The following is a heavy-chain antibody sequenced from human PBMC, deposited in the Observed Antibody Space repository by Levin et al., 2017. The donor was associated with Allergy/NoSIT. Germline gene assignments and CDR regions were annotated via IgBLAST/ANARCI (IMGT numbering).Heavy chain of an antibody. CDR3: STGDPNSGSYYWNGLDV. CDR2: IKSASDGETR. D-gene: IGHD1-26*01. Sequence: GGSLRLSCAASGITLSNVWVSWVRQAPGKGLEWVGRIKSASDGETRDYAAPVKGRFTISRHDPRNTVYLQMKSLKTEDTAVYYCSTGDPNSGSYYWNGLDVWAQGTTVTVSS. CDR1: GITLSNVW. J-gene: IGHJ6*02. V-gene: IGHV3-15*01.